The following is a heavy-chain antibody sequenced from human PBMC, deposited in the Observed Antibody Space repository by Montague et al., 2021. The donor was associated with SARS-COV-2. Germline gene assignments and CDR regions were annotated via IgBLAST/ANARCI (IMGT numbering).Heavy chain of an antibody. CDR1: GFTVSSNY. V-gene: IGHV3-53*04. J-gene: IGHJ2*01. D-gene: IGHD5-12*01. CDR2: IYSGGST. CDR3: ARRRWLTDNWYFDL. Sequence: SLRLSCAASGFTVSSNYMSWVRQAPGKGLEWVSVIYSGGSTYYAXSVXGRFTISRHNSKNTLYPQMNSLRAEDTAVYYCARRRWLTDNWYFDLWGRGTLVTVSS.